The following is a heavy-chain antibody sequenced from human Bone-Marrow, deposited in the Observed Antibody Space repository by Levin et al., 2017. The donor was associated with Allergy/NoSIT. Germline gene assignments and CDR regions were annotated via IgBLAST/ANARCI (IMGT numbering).Heavy chain of an antibody. CDR1: GFPFSSFW. Sequence: SSETLSLTCVGFGFPFSSFWMSWVRQAPGKGLEWVANINQDGSEKHYVDSVKGRFSISRDNAQNLVFLQLNSLRDEDTALYYCARLRGANTWGQGTMVTVSS. CDR3: ARLRGANT. J-gene: IGHJ4*02. V-gene: IGHV3-7*01. D-gene: IGHD3-16*01. CDR2: INQDGSEK.